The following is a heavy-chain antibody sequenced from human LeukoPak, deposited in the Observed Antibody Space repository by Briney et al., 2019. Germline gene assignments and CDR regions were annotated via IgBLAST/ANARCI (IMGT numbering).Heavy chain of an antibody. J-gene: IGHJ4*02. CDR2: IIPIFGTA. CDR3: ARGKLTDYGDYLAFDY. CDR1: GGTFSSYA. V-gene: IGHV1-69*13. Sequence: SVKVSCKASGGTFSSYAISWVRQAPGQGLEWMGGIIPIFGTANYAQKFQGRVTITADESTSTAYMELSSLRSEDTAVYYCARGKLTDYGDYLAFDYWGQGTLVTVSS. D-gene: IGHD4-17*01.